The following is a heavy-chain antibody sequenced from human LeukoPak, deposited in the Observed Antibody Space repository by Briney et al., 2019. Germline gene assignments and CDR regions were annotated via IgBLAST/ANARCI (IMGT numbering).Heavy chain of an antibody. D-gene: IGHD6-19*01. CDR2: ISYDGSNK. CDR3: AKDIAVALDY. Sequence: PGGSLRLSCAASGFTFSSYGMHWVRRAPGKGLEWVAVISYDGSNKYYADSVKGRFTISRDNSKNTLYLQMNSLRAEDTAVYYCAKDIAVALDYWGQGTLVTVSS. J-gene: IGHJ4*02. CDR1: GFTFSSYG. V-gene: IGHV3-30*18.